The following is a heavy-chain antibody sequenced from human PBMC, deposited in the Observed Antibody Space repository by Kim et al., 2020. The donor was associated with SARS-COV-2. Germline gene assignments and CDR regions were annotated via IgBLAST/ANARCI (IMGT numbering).Heavy chain of an antibody. Sequence: GGSLRLSCAASGFTVTTNYMSWVRQAPGKGLEWVSTVFSGGSIKFGDSVNGRFTISRDESTNTMYLQMNSLKVEDTAGYYCTRDALLIFWGQGTLVTVSS. D-gene: IGHD2-15*01. CDR3: TRDALLIF. V-gene: IGHV3-53*01. CDR2: VFSGGSI. J-gene: IGHJ1*01. CDR1: GFTVTTNY.